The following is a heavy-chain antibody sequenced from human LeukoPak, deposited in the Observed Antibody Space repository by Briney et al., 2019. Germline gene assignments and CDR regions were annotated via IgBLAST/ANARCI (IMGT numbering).Heavy chain of an antibody. V-gene: IGHV1-69*13. D-gene: IGHD6-13*01. J-gene: IGHJ6*02. Sequence: ASVKVSCKASGYTFTSYGISWVRQAPGQGLEWMGGIIPIFGTANYAQKFQGRVTITADESTSTAYMELSSLRSEDTAVYYCAIRYSSSWTSHYGMDVWGQGTTVTVSS. CDR2: IIPIFGTA. CDR1: GYTFTSYG. CDR3: AIRYSSSWTSHYGMDV.